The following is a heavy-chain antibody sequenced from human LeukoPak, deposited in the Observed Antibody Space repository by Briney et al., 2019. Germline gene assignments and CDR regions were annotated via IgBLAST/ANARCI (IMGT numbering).Heavy chain of an antibody. V-gene: IGHV4-4*07. CDR3: ARLPTVVTPGAFDY. Sequence: SETLSLTCTVSGGSISSYYWSWIRQPAGKGLEWIGRIYTSGSTNYNPSLKSRVTISVDTSKNQFSLKLSSVTAADTAVYYCARLPTVVTPGAFDYWGQGTLVTVSS. CDR1: GGSISSYY. CDR2: IYTSGST. D-gene: IGHD4-23*01. J-gene: IGHJ4*02.